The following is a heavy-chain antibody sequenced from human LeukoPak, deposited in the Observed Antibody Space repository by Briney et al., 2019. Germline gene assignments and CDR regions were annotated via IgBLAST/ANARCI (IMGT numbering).Heavy chain of an antibody. CDR2: ISSSSSTI. CDR3: AKDPNRAVPGFCES. Sequence: GGSLRLSCAASGFTFSSYSMNWVRQAPGKGLEWVSYISSSSSTIYYADSVKGRFTISRDNAKNSLYLQMNSLRAEDTATYYCAKDPNRAVPGFCESWGQGSLVIVST. CDR1: GFTFSSYS. J-gene: IGHJ5*02. V-gene: IGHV3-48*01. D-gene: IGHD6-19*01.